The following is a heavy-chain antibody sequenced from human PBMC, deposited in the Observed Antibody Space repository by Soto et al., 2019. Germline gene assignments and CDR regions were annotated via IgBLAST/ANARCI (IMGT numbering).Heavy chain of an antibody. J-gene: IGHJ6*02. V-gene: IGHV3-23*01. CDR3: AKGSSSWSGDYYYYGMDV. CDR1: GFTFSSYA. Sequence: PGGSLRLSCAASGFTFSSYAMSWVRQAPGKGLEWVSAISGSGGSTYYADSVKGRFTISRDNSKNTLYLQMNSLRAEDTAVYYCAKGSSSWSGDYYYYGMDVWGQGTTVTVSS. D-gene: IGHD6-13*01. CDR2: ISGSGGST.